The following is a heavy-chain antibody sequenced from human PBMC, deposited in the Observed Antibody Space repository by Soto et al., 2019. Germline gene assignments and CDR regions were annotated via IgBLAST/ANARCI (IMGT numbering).Heavy chain of an antibody. V-gene: IGHV3-30*18. D-gene: IGHD3-10*01. CDR1: GFTFSSYG. Sequence: GGSLRLSCAASGFTFSSYGMHWVRQAPGKGLEWVAVISYDGSNKYYADSVKGRFTISRDNSKNTLYPQMNSLRAEDTAVYYCAKAGPGGYYYMDVWGKGTTVTVSS. J-gene: IGHJ6*03. CDR3: AKAGPGGYYYMDV. CDR2: ISYDGSNK.